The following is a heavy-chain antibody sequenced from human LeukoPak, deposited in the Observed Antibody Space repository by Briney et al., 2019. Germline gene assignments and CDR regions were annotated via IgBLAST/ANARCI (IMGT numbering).Heavy chain of an antibody. CDR1: GFTFSSYS. D-gene: IGHD2-15*01. J-gene: IGHJ4*02. CDR3: ARVAAARSATAFDY. Sequence: GGSLRLSCTASGFTFSSYSIYWVRQAPGKGLEWVAVISHDGSIKYYADSVKGRFTISRDNAKNSLYLQMNSLRAEDTAVYYCARVAAARSATAFDYWGQGTLVTVSS. CDR2: ISHDGSIK. V-gene: IGHV3-30-3*01.